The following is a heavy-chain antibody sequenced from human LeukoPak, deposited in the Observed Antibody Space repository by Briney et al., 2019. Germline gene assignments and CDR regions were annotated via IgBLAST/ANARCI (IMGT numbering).Heavy chain of an antibody. Sequence: ASVKVSCKASGYTFTSYGISWVRQAPGQGLEWMGWISAYNGNTNYAQKLQGRVTMTTDTSTSTAYMELRSLRSDDTAVYYCARPYNWNDVESFDPWGQGTLVTVSS. CDR1: GYTFTSYG. CDR3: ARPYNWNDVESFDP. J-gene: IGHJ5*02. D-gene: IGHD1-20*01. V-gene: IGHV1-18*01. CDR2: ISAYNGNT.